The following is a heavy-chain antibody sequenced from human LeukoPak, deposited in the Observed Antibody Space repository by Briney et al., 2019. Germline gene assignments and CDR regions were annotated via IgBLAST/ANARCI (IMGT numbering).Heavy chain of an antibody. V-gene: IGHV1-69*06. Sequence: GASVKVSCKASGGTFSSYAISWVRQAPGQGLEWMGGIIPIFGTTNYAQKFQDRVTITADKSTSTAYMELSSLRSEDTAVYYCAREEEALLWFGGYFFDIWGQGTMVTVSS. J-gene: IGHJ3*02. CDR2: IIPIFGTT. D-gene: IGHD3-10*01. CDR3: AREEEALLWFGGYFFDI. CDR1: GGTFSSYA.